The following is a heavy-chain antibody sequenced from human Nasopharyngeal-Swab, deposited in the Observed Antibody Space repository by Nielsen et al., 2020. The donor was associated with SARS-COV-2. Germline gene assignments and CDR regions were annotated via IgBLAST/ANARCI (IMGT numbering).Heavy chain of an antibody. CDR2: INPSGGST. Sequence: ASVKVSCKASGYTFTSYYMHWVRQAPGQGLEWMGIINPSGGSTTYAQKFQGRVTMTRDTSTSTVYMELSSLRSEDTAVYYRARDVTVTTNYYYYYGMDVWGQGTTVTVSS. D-gene: IGHD4-17*01. V-gene: IGHV1-46*01. CDR3: ARDVTVTTNYYYYYGMDV. J-gene: IGHJ6*02. CDR1: GYTFTSYY.